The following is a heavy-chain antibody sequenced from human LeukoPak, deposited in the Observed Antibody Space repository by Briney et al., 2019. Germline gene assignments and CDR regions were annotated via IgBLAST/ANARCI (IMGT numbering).Heavy chain of an antibody. Sequence: GGSLSLSCAASGFIFCSYGMHWVRQAPGKGLEGLAFIRYDGSNKYYADSVKGRFTISRDNSKNTLYLQMNSLRAEDTAVYYCAKDRTPLYSSSSFDYWGQGTLVTVSS. CDR3: AKDRTPLYSSSSFDY. CDR2: IRYDGSNK. CDR1: GFIFCSYG. D-gene: IGHD6-6*01. J-gene: IGHJ4*02. V-gene: IGHV3-30*02.